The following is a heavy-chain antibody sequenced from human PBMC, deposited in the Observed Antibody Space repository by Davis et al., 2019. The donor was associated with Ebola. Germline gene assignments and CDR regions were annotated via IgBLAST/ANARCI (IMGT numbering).Heavy chain of an antibody. D-gene: IGHD3-22*01. CDR1: GFTFSSYA. V-gene: IGHV3-23*01. CDR2: ISDSGGST. CDR3: AKPLDSSGYYHYYYYYGMDV. Sequence: GESLKISCAASGFTFSSYAMSWVRQAPGKGLEWVSGISDSGGSTYYADSVKGRFTISRDNSKNTLYLQMNSLRAEDTAVYYCAKPLDSSGYYHYYYYYGMDVWGQGTTVTVSS. J-gene: IGHJ6*02.